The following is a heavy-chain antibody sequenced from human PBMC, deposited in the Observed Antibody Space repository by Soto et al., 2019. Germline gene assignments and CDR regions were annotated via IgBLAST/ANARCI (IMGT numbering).Heavy chain of an antibody. CDR3: AKAESSGWYYSLDY. D-gene: IGHD6-19*01. J-gene: IGHJ4*02. Sequence: EVQLVESGGGLVQPGKSLRLSCAASGFTFDEYGMHWVRQVPGKGLEWVSGLSWNSGTIDYADSVKGRFTISRDNAKNSLHLQMNSLKPEDTAFYYCAKAESSGWYYSLDYWGQGTLVTVSS. CDR1: GFTFDEYG. V-gene: IGHV3-9*01. CDR2: LSWNSGTI.